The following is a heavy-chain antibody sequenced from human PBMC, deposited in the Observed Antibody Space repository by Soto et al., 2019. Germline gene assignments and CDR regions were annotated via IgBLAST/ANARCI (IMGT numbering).Heavy chain of an antibody. V-gene: IGHV1-69*13. D-gene: IGHD4-17*01. CDR2: IIPIFGTA. CDR3: ARGSEWYGDYLFDY. CDR1: GGTFSSYA. Sequence: SVKVSCKASGGTFSSYAISWVRQAPGQGLEWMGGIIPIFGTANYAQKFQGRVTITADESTSTAYMELNSLRAEDTAVYYCARGSEWYGDYLFDYWGQGTLVTVSS. J-gene: IGHJ4*02.